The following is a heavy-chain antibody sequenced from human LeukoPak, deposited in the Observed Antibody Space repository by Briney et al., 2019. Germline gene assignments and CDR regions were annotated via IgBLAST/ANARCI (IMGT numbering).Heavy chain of an antibody. CDR2: ISSSGSTI. V-gene: IGHV3-48*04. J-gene: IGHJ5*02. CDR1: GFTLSSNW. CDR3: AKDIGYYGSGSYLT. Sequence: PGGSLRLSCAASGFTLSSNWMHWVRQAPGKGLEWVSYISSSGSTIYYADSVKGRFTISRDNAKNSLYLQMNSLRAEDTALYYCAKDIGYYGSGSYLTWGQGTLVTVSS. D-gene: IGHD3-10*01.